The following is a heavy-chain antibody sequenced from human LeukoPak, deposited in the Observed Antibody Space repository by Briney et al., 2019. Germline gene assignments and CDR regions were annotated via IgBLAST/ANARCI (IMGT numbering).Heavy chain of an antibody. CDR1: GYTFTGYY. Sequence: GASVKVSCKASGYTFTGYYMHWVRQAPGQGLEWMGWINPNSGGTNYAQKFQGRVTMTRDTSISTAYMELSRLRSDDTAVYYCARDQKRIAIFGVVRDDYWGQGTLVTVSS. V-gene: IGHV1-2*02. D-gene: IGHD3-3*01. J-gene: IGHJ4*02. CDR3: ARDQKRIAIFGVVRDDY. CDR2: INPNSGGT.